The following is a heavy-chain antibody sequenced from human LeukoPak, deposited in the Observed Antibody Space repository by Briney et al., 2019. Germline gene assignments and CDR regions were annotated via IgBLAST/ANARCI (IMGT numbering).Heavy chain of an antibody. V-gene: IGHV4-39*01. CDR3: ATSGWYLLPGVY. Sequence: SGTLSLTCTVSGDSISSTNYYWGWIRQPPGKGLEWIGSIYYSGSTYYNPSLESRVTISVDTSKNQFSLKLSSVTAADTAVYYCATSGWYLLPGVYWGQGTLVTVSS. CDR1: GDSISSTNYY. D-gene: IGHD6-19*01. CDR2: IYYSGST. J-gene: IGHJ4*02.